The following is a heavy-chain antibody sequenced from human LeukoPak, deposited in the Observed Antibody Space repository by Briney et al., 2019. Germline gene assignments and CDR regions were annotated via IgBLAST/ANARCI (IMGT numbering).Heavy chain of an antibody. CDR1: GYSFTSYW. V-gene: IGHV5-51*01. Sequence: GESLKISCKGSGYSFTSYWNGWVRQMPGKGLEWMGIIYPGDSDTRYSPSFQGQVTISADKSISTAYLQWSSLKASDTAMYYCARSPTYYYDSSKTSDYYYGMDVWGQGTTVAVSS. CDR2: IYPGDSDT. D-gene: IGHD3-22*01. J-gene: IGHJ6*02. CDR3: ARSPTYYYDSSKTSDYYYGMDV.